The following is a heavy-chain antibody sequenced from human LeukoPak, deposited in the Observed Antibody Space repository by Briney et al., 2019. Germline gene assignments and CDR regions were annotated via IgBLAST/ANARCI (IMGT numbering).Heavy chain of an antibody. V-gene: IGHV1-18*01. CDR3: ARDPGITRYCSSTSCYRASWNFDY. D-gene: IGHD2-2*02. CDR1: GYTFTSYG. Sequence: ASVKVSCKASGYTFTSYGISWVRQAPGQGLEWMGWISAYNGNTNYAQKLQGRVTMTTDTSTSTAYMELRSLRSDDTAVYYCARDPGITRYCSSTSCYRASWNFDYWGQGTLVTVSS. J-gene: IGHJ4*02. CDR2: ISAYNGNT.